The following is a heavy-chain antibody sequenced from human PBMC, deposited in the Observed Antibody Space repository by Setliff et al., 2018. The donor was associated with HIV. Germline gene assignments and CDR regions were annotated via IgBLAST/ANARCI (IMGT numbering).Heavy chain of an antibody. Sequence: ASVKVSCKASGHTFSNSDIHWVRRATGQGLEWMGWMNPNTGVAGYALKFQGRVTMTRDTSISTAYMELSRLRSDDTAVYYCVILGLLYPAWGQGTLVTVSS. V-gene: IGHV1-8*01. D-gene: IGHD2-2*02. CDR1: GHTFSNSD. CDR2: MNPNTGVA. J-gene: IGHJ4*02. CDR3: VILGLLYPA.